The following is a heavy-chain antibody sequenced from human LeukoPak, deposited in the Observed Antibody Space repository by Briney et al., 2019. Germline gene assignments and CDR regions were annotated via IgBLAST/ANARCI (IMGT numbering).Heavy chain of an antibody. CDR3: AREVGAQYYFDY. V-gene: IGHV4-30-4*08. Sequence: SETLSLTCTVSGGSISSGDYYWSWIRQPPGKGLEWIGYIYYSGSTYYNPSLKSRVTISVDTSKNQFSLKPSSVTAADTAVYYCAREVGAQYYFDYWGQGTLVTVSS. J-gene: IGHJ4*02. D-gene: IGHD1-26*01. CDR2: IYYSGST. CDR1: GGSISSGDYY.